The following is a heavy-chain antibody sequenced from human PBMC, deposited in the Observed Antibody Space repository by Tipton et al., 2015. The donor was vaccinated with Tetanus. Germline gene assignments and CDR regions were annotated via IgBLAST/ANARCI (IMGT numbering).Heavy chain of an antibody. Sequence: TLSLTCSLSGGSISNSEYYWAWIRQPPGKGLEWIGSVFDSGTSYYSPSLKSRVTISVDTSKNHFSLRLSSVTAAETAVYYCAEGRRFCSSNSCHEYYFDSWGRGTLVTVSS. V-gene: IGHV4-39*02. CDR2: VFDSGTS. D-gene: IGHD2-2*01. CDR1: GGSISNSEYY. J-gene: IGHJ4*02. CDR3: AEGRRFCSSNSCHEYYFDS.